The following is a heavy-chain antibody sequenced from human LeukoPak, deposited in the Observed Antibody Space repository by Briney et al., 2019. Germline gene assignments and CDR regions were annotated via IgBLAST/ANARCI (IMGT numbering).Heavy chain of an antibody. CDR2: INPNSGGT. CDR1: GYTFTGYY. CDR3: AIHIVATTWGGY. D-gene: IGHD5-12*01. J-gene: IGHJ4*02. V-gene: IGHV1-2*02. Sequence: ASVKVSCKASGYTFTGYYMHWVRQAPGQGLEWMGWINPNSGGTNYAQKLQGRVTMTRDTSISTAYMELSRLRSDDTAVYYCAIHIVATTWGGYWGQGTLVTVSS.